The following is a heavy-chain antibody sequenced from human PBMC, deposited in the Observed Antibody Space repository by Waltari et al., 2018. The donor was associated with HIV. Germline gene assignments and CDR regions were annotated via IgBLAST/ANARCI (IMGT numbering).Heavy chain of an antibody. CDR2: INPNSGGT. V-gene: IGHV1-2*02. J-gene: IGHJ3*02. D-gene: IGHD3-22*01. Sequence: QVQLVQSGAEVKKPGASVKVSCKASGYNFTGHYMHRVRQAPGPGLEWMGWINPNSGGTNYAQKFQGRATMTRDTSISTAYMELSRLRSDDTAVYYCARGGYYDSSGYPRRDFDIWGQGTMVTVSS. CDR3: ARGGYYDSSGYPRRDFDI. CDR1: GYNFTGHY.